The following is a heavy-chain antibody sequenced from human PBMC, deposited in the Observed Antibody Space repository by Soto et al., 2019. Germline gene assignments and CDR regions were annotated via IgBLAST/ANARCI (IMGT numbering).Heavy chain of an antibody. CDR1: GGSISSGDYY. CDR2: IYYSGST. CDR3: ARETRLGLAVVGAPNWFDP. D-gene: IGHD2-15*01. J-gene: IGHJ5*02. V-gene: IGHV4-30-4*01. Sequence: QVQLQESGPGLVKPSQTLSLTCTVSGGSISSGDYYWSWIRQPPGKGLEWIGYIYYSGSTYYNPSLRSRVTISVDTSKNQFSLKLSSVTAADTAVYYCARETRLGLAVVGAPNWFDPWGQGTLVTVSS.